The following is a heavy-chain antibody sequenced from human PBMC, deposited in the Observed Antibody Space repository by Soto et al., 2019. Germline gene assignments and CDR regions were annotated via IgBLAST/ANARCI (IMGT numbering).Heavy chain of an antibody. V-gene: IGHV5-51*01. CDR1: GCTFSDQW. J-gene: IGHJ5*02. CDR2: VFLGDSDA. D-gene: IGHD2-8*01. CDR3: ARRRGRCSDGVCYSWWFDP. Sequence: GEPLKISCNGSGCTFSDQWIGWGRHTPYKGLEWIGFVFLGDSDARYSPAFQGQVAMSADRSGTYLQWSSLKASDTGIYYCARRRGRCSDGVCYSWWFDPWGQGTRVTVSS.